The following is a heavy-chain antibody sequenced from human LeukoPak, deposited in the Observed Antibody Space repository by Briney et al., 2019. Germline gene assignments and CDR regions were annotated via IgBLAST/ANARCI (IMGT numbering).Heavy chain of an antibody. J-gene: IGHJ3*02. CDR2: INHSGST. CDR1: GGSFSGYY. D-gene: IGHD3-3*01. V-gene: IGHV4-34*01. Sequence: SETLSLTCAVYGGSFSGYYWSWIRQPPGKGLEWIGEINHSGSTNYNPSLKSRVTISVDTSKNQFSLKLSSVTAADTAVYYCARATPRPDFWSGYYPDDAFDIWGQGTMVTVSS. CDR3: ARATPRPDFWSGYYPDDAFDI.